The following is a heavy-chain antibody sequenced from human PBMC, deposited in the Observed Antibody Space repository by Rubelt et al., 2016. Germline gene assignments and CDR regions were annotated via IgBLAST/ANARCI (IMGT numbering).Heavy chain of an antibody. D-gene: IGHD1-26*01. CDR1: GFTFRSCA. Sequence: ECGGGLVQPGGSLRLSCSASGFTFRSCAMHWVRQAPGKGLVWVSRINENGRRVDYADSVKGRFTISRDDPKSTLYLHMNSLRPEDPAIYFCVREFSGERDYWGQGALVTVSS. CDR3: VREFSGERDY. CDR2: INENGRRV. J-gene: IGHJ4*02. V-gene: IGHV3-74*01.